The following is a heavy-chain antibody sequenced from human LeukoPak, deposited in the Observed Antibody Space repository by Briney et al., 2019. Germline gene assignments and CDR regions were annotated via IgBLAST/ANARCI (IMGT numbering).Heavy chain of an antibody. Sequence: ASVKVSCKAPGYTFTGYYMHWVRQAPGQGLEWMGWINPNSGGANYVQKFQGRVTMTRDTSISTAYMELSRLRSDDTAVYYCARGRLVYDFWSGYYWFDPWGQGTLVTVSS. CDR2: INPNSGGA. J-gene: IGHJ5*02. V-gene: IGHV1-2*02. CDR1: GYTFTGYY. CDR3: ARGRLVYDFWSGYYWFDP. D-gene: IGHD3-3*01.